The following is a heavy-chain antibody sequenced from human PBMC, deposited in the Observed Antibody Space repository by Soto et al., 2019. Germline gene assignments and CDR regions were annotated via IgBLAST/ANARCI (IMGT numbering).Heavy chain of an antibody. V-gene: IGHV3-30-3*01. CDR1: GFTFSSYA. Sequence: ESGGGVVQPGRSLRLSCAASGFTFSSYAMHWVRQAPGKGLEWVAVISYDGSNKYYADSVKGRFTISRDNSKNTLYLQMNSLRAEDPAVYYCASEEDCTNGVCDAFDIWGQGTMVTVSS. J-gene: IGHJ3*02. CDR3: ASEEDCTNGVCDAFDI. CDR2: ISYDGSNK. D-gene: IGHD2-8*01.